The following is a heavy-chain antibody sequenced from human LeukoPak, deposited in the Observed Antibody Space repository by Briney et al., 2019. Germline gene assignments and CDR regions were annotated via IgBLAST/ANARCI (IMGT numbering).Heavy chain of an antibody. Sequence: GRSLRLSCAASGFTFSSYGMHWVRQAPGKGLEWVAVMWSDGSNIYYADSVKGRFTISRDNSKNTLYLQMNSLRAEDTAVYYCARDYSSSWLRFFDYWGQGTLVTVSS. V-gene: IGHV3-33*01. D-gene: IGHD6-6*01. CDR3: ARDYSSSWLRFFDY. CDR1: GFTFSSYG. J-gene: IGHJ4*02. CDR2: MWSDGSNI.